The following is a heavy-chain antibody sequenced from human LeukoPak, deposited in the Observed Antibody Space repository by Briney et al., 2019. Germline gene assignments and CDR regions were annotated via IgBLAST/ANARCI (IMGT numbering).Heavy chain of an antibody. V-gene: IGHV3-48*03. CDR3: ARVQQPSGIQGYYYGMDV. CDR1: GFTYSSYE. D-gene: IGHD6-13*01. CDR2: ISSGGSTT. J-gene: IGHJ6*02. Sequence: PGGSLTLSCAASGFTYSSYETQWVRQAPGKGLEGLSYISSGGSTTYYADSVKGRFTISRDNAKNSLYLQMNSLRAEDTAVYYCARVQQPSGIQGYYYGMDVWGQGTTVTVSS.